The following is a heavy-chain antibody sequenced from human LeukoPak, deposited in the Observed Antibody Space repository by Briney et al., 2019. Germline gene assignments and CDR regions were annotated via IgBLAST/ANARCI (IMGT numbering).Heavy chain of an antibody. CDR3: ARGAILGYCSSTSCWDHDAFDI. CDR2: IYTSGST. D-gene: IGHD2-2*01. Sequence: SETLSLTCTVSGGSISSYYWSWIRQPAGKGLEWIGRIYTSGSTNYNPSLKSRVTISVDTSKNQFSLKLSSVTAADTAVYYCARGAILGYCSSTSCWDHDAFDIWGQGTMVTVSS. V-gene: IGHV4-4*07. CDR1: GGSISSYY. J-gene: IGHJ3*02.